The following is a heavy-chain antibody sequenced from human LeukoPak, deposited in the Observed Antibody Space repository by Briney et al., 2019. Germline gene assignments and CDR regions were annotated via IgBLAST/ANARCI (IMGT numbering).Heavy chain of an antibody. D-gene: IGHD5-24*01. V-gene: IGHV3-11*04. CDR2: ISSSGSTI. Sequence: GGSLRLSCAASGFTFSDYYMSRIRQAPGKGLEWVSYISSSGSTIYYADSVKGRFTISRDNAKNSLYLQMNSLRAEDTAVYYCARRLETDYYFDYWGQGTLVTVSS. CDR3: ARRLETDYYFDY. CDR1: GFTFSDYY. J-gene: IGHJ4*02.